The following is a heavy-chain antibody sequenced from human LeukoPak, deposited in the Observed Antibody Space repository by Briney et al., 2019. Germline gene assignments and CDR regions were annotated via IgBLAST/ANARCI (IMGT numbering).Heavy chain of an antibody. Sequence: LVKVSCKASGGTFSSYAISWVRQAPGQGLEWMGRIIPILGIANYAQKFQGRVTITADKSTSTAYMELSSLRSEDTAVYYCARVGSSGPGYSYYYYGMDVWGQGTTVTVSS. J-gene: IGHJ6*02. CDR3: ARVGSSGPGYSYYYYGMDV. V-gene: IGHV1-69*04. CDR2: IIPILGIA. D-gene: IGHD6-19*01. CDR1: GGTFSSYA.